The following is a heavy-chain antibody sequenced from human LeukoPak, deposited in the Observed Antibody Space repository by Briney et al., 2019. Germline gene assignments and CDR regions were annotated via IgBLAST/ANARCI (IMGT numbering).Heavy chain of an antibody. CDR1: GFTFSSYA. J-gene: IGHJ4*02. CDR2: FSGSGGST. D-gene: IGHD6-19*01. V-gene: IGHV3-23*01. Sequence: PGGSLRLSCAASGFTFSSYAMSWVRQAPGKGLEWVSTFSGSGGSTHYADSVKGRFTISRDNSKNTLYLQMNSLRAEDTAVYYCARWYSSGWYTKPGPGLYYFDYWGQGTLVTVSS. CDR3: ARWYSSGWYTKPGPGLYYFDY.